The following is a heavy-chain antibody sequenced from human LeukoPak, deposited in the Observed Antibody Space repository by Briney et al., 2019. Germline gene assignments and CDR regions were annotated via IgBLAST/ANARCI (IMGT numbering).Heavy chain of an antibody. CDR3: ARHNDLMGATLDY. D-gene: IGHD1-26*01. V-gene: IGHV4-39*01. CDR2: IYYSGST. J-gene: IGHJ4*02. CDR1: GGSISSSSYY. Sequence: SETLSLTCTVSGGSISSSSYYWGWIRQPPGKGLEWIGSIYYSGSTYYNPSLKSRATISVDTSKNQFSLKLSSVTAADTAVYYCARHNDLMGATLDYWGQGTLVTVSS.